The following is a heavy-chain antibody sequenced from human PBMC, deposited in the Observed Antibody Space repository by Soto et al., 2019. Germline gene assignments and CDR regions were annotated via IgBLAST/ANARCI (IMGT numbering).Heavy chain of an antibody. J-gene: IGHJ6*02. CDR3: AKNGQPPYYYYGLDV. CDR2: ISGYNGDT. CDR1: GYTFTSYA. Sequence: ASVKVSCKASGYTFTSYAMHWVRQAPGQGLEWMGWISGYNGDTNYAREFQGRVSMTIDTSTTTAYMELRSLTSDDTAVYYCAKNGQPPYYYYGLDVWGQGTKVTVSS. D-gene: IGHD2-8*01. V-gene: IGHV1-18*01.